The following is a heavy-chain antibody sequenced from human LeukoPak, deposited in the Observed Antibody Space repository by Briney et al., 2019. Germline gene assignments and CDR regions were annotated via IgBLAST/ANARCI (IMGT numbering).Heavy chain of an antibody. V-gene: IGHV4-38-2*02. CDR1: GYSISSGYY. J-gene: IGHJ4*02. D-gene: IGHD7-27*01. CDR2: IYHSGST. CDR3: ARDKTGSFDY. Sequence: SETLSLTCTVSGYSISSGYYWGWIRQPPGKGLEWIGSIYHSGSTYYNPSLKSRVTISVDTSKNQFPLKLSSVTAADTAVYYCARDKTGSFDYWGQGTLVTVSS.